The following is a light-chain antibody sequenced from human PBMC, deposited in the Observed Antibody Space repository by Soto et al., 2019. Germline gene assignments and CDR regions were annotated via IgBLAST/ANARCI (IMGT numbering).Light chain of an antibody. V-gene: IGKV3-15*01. CDR1: QSVSSC. J-gene: IGKJ1*01. CDR3: QQYNNWPPWT. Sequence: EIVMTQSPATLSVSPGERATLSCRASQSVSSCLAWYQQKPGQAPRLLIYGASTRATGIPARFSGSGSGTEFTLTISSVHSEDFAVYYCQQYNNWPPWTFGQRIKVDIX. CDR2: GAS.